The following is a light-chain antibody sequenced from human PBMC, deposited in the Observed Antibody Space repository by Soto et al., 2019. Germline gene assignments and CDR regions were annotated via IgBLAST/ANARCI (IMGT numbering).Light chain of an antibody. V-gene: IGKV1-33*01. CDR1: QAIKNF. Sequence: DFQMTQSPSSLSASVGDRVTITCRATQAIKNFLNWYQQKPGRAPKLLISDESTLQRGVPSRFSGSGSGTDFTFVISSLQPEDVGTYYCQQSDNLPLTFGQGTRLDIK. CDR2: DES. J-gene: IGKJ5*01. CDR3: QQSDNLPLT.